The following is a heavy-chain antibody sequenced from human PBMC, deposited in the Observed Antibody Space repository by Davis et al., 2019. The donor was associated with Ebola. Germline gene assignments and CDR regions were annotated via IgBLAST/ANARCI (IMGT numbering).Heavy chain of an antibody. V-gene: IGHV3-15*01. CDR3: TTDYDFWSGYYHFDY. J-gene: IGHJ4*02. CDR2: IKSKTDGGTT. CDR1: GGSFSGYY. D-gene: IGHD3-3*01. Sequence: ETLSLTCAVYGGSFSGYYWSWVRQAPGKGLEWVGRIKSKTDGGTTDYAAPVKGRFTISRDDSKNTLYLQMNSLKTEDTAVYYCTTDYDFWSGYYHFDYWGQGTLVTVSS.